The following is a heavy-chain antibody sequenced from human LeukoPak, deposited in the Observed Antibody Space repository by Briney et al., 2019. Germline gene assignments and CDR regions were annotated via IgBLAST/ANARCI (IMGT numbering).Heavy chain of an antibody. CDR3: AKAVPPIYGDRYYFDY. CDR2: ISGSGGST. J-gene: IGHJ4*02. D-gene: IGHD4-17*01. Sequence: PGGSLRLSCAASGFTFSSYAMSWVRQAPGKGLEWVSAISGSGGSTYYADSVKGRFTISRDNSKNTLYLQMNSLRAEDTAVYYCAKAVPPIYGDRYYFDYWGQGTLVTVSS. CDR1: GFTFSSYA. V-gene: IGHV3-23*01.